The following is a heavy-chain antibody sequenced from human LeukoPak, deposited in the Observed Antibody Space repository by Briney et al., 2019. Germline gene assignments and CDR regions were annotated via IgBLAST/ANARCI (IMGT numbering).Heavy chain of an antibody. J-gene: IGHJ4*02. CDR1: RGSPTSISYY. V-gene: IGHV4-39*07. CDR3: AREGSRDFWSGPVYYFDY. Sequence: PSETPSLTSTLSRGSPTSISYYCGWIRPPPRNGLEWIGSIYYSGSTTYHPSLKNRATISVDTSTNQFSLRLSSVTAADTAVYYCAREGSRDFWSGPVYYFDYWGQGTLVTVSS. CDR2: IYYSGST. D-gene: IGHD3-3*01.